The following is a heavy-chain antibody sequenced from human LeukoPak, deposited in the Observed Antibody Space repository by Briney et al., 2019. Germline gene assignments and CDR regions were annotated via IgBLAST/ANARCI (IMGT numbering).Heavy chain of an antibody. Sequence: GESLKISCKGSGYSFTSYWIGWVRQMPGKGLEWMGIIYPGDSDTRYSPSFQGQVTISADKSISTAYLQCSSLKASDTAMYYCARQAPIYSSSWYYFDYWGQGTLVTVSS. CDR1: GYSFTSYW. J-gene: IGHJ4*02. CDR3: ARQAPIYSSSWYYFDY. V-gene: IGHV5-51*01. CDR2: IYPGDSDT. D-gene: IGHD6-13*01.